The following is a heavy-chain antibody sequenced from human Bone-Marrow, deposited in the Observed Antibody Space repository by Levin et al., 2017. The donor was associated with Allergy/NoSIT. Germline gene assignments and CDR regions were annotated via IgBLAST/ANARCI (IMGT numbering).Heavy chain of an antibody. Sequence: GASVKVSCKASGGTFSSYAISWVRQAPGQGLEWMGGIIPIFGTANYAQKFQGRVTITADESTSTAYMELSSLRSEDTAVYYCARVQTTYYDILTGYYKPEGGAGDIWGQGTMVTVSS. J-gene: IGHJ3*02. V-gene: IGHV1-69*13. CDR2: IIPIFGTA. D-gene: IGHD3-9*01. CDR1: GGTFSSYA. CDR3: ARVQTTYYDILTGYYKPEGGAGDI.